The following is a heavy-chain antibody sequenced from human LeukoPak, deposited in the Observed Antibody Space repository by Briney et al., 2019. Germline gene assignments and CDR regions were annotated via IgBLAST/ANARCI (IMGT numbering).Heavy chain of an antibody. CDR1: GYTFTGYY. CDR3: ARDIGQNHNWNYALRAFDI. V-gene: IGHV1-18*04. J-gene: IGHJ3*02. D-gene: IGHD1-7*01. Sequence: ASVKVSCKASGYTFTGYYIHWVRQAPGQGLEWMGWISAYNGNTNYAQKLQGRVTMTTDTSTSTAYMELRSLRSDDTAVYYCARDIGQNHNWNYALRAFDIWGQGTMVTVSS. CDR2: ISAYNGNT.